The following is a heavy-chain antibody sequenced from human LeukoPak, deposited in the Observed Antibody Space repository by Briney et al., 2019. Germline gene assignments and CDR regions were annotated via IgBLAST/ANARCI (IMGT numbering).Heavy chain of an antibody. Sequence: GGSLRLSCGASGFTFSSYGMHWVPQAPGKGVEGVAFIRCDGSKKYYAHSVKGRFTISRDNSKNTLYLQMNSLRAEDTAVSYCAENRYSYGPFDYWGQGTLVTVSS. CDR3: AENRYSYGPFDY. CDR1: GFTFSSYG. J-gene: IGHJ4*02. V-gene: IGHV3-30*02. D-gene: IGHD5-18*01. CDR2: IRCDGSKK.